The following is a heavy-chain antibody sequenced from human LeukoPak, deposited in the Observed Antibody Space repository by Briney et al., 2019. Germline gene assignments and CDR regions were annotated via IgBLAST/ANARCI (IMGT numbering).Heavy chain of an antibody. Sequence: GGSLRLSCAASGFTFDDYAMHWVRQAPGKGLEWVSLISGDGGSTYYADSVKGRFTISRDNAKNSLYLQMNSLRAEDTAVYYCARRYYDSSGFDYWGQGTLVTVSS. D-gene: IGHD3-22*01. J-gene: IGHJ4*02. V-gene: IGHV3-43*02. CDR2: ISGDGGST. CDR1: GFTFDDYA. CDR3: ARRYYDSSGFDY.